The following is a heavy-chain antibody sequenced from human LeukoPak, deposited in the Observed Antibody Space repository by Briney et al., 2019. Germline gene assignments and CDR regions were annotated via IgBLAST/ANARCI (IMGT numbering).Heavy chain of an antibody. CDR2: ISSNGGST. CDR1: GLTFSSYA. V-gene: IGHV3-64*01. D-gene: IGHD5-18*01. J-gene: IGHJ4*02. CDR3: AREGQLWSLDY. Sequence: GGSLRLSCAASGLTFSSYAMHWVRQAPGKGLEYVSAISSNGGSTYYANSVKGRFTISRDNSKNTLYLQMGSLRAEDMAVYYCAREGQLWSLDYWGQGTLVTVSS.